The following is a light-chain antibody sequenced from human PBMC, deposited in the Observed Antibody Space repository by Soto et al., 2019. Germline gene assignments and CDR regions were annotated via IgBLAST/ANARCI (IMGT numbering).Light chain of an antibody. V-gene: IGLV2-14*01. CDR1: SSDVGGYNY. Sequence: QSVLTQPASVSGSPGQSITISCTGTSSDVGGYNYVSWYQQHPGKAPKLMIYDVSNRPSGVSNRFSGSKSGNTASLTISGLQAEDEADYYCSSSTSSSTLEGVFGTGTKDTDL. CDR2: DVS. J-gene: IGLJ1*01. CDR3: SSSTSSSTLEGV.